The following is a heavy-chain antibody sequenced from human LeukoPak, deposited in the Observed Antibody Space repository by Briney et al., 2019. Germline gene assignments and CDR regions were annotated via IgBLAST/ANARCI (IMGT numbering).Heavy chain of an antibody. Sequence: PGGSLRLSCAASGFTFSSYGMHWVRQTPGKGLEWVAFIRYDGSNKYYADSVKGRFTISRDNSKNTLYLQMNSLRAEVTAVYYCATRGATQPPYWGQGTLVTVSS. J-gene: IGHJ4*02. D-gene: IGHD1-26*01. V-gene: IGHV3-30*02. CDR1: GFTFSSYG. CDR2: IRYDGSNK. CDR3: ATRGATQPPY.